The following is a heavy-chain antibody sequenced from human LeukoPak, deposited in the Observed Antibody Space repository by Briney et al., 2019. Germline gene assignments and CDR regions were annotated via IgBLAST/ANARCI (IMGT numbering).Heavy chain of an antibody. Sequence: PSQTLSLTCTVSGGSLSRGDYYWRWIRQPPGKGLEWIGYIYYSGSTYYNPSLKSRVTISVDTSKNQFSLKLSSVTAADTAVYYGARGRSGCGVVITYFQHWGQGTLVTVSS. CDR3: ARGRSGCGVVITYFQH. CDR1: GGSLSRGDYY. CDR2: IYYSGST. D-gene: IGHD3-3*01. V-gene: IGHV4-30-4*01. J-gene: IGHJ1*01.